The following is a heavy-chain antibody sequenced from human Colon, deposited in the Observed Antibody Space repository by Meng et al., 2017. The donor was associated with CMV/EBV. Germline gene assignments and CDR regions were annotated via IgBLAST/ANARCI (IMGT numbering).Heavy chain of an antibody. CDR2: IYPKTGGT. CDR1: GYTFTEYY. J-gene: IGHJ4*01. Sequence: KASGYTFTEYYILWVRQVPGQGLEWMGRIYPKTGGTNFAQKFQGRVTLATNTSITTAYMELSSLTSDDTAVYYCARAKRAFSGYDFEYWGQGTLVTVSS. V-gene: IGHV1-2*06. CDR3: ARAKRAFSGYDFEY. D-gene: IGHD5-12*01.